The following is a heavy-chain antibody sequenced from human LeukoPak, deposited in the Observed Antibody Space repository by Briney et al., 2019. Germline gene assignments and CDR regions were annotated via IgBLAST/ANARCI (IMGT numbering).Heavy chain of an antibody. CDR1: GFTFSSYA. D-gene: IGHD1-20*01. CDR3: ARDRYNWNGDFDY. Sequence: PGRSLRLSCAASGFTFSSYAMHWVRQAPGKGLEWVAVISYDGSNKYYADSVKGRFTISRDNSKNTLYLQMNSLRAEDTAVYYCARDRYNWNGDFDYWGQGTLVTVSS. V-gene: IGHV3-30*04. CDR2: ISYDGSNK. J-gene: IGHJ4*02.